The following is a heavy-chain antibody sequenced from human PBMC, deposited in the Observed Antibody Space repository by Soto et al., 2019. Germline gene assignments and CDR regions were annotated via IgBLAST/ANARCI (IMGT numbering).Heavy chain of an antibody. CDR3: ATFSGFFTISPFDA. D-gene: IGHD2-8*01. Sequence: QVHLQESGPRLVKPSETLSLTCGVSGDSISSVNWWSWVRQSPGRGLEWIGEIYHSGSTNYNPSLKSRVTVSVDKSKNQFSLQLTSVTAADTAVYYCATFSGFFTISPFDAWGQGILVTVSS. CDR2: IYHSGST. CDR1: GDSISSVNW. V-gene: IGHV4-4*02. J-gene: IGHJ5*02.